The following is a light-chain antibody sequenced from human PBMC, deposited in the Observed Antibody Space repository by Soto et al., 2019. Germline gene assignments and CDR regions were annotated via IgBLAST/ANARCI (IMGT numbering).Light chain of an antibody. CDR3: QQANSFPLT. CDR1: QGISSW. CDR2: AAS. J-gene: IGKJ4*01. Sequence: DIQMTQSPSSVSSSLGDRVTITCRASQGISSWLAWYQQKPGKAPKLLIYAASSLQSGVPSRFSGSVSGTDCTLTISSLKTEDGTMYYCQQANSFPLTFGGGTKVDI. V-gene: IGKV1-12*01.